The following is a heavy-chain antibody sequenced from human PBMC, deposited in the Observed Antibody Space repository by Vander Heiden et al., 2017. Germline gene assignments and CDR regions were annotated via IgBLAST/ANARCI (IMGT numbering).Heavy chain of an antibody. J-gene: IGHJ4*02. D-gene: IGHD2-15*01. CDR1: GLTFGTLA. CDR2: IIGRGGTT. V-gene: IGHV3-23*01. Sequence: EVQLLESGGGFVQPGGSLSLPCAVAGLTFGTLAMSWVRQAPGKGLEWVSMIIGRGGTTYHADSVKGRFSISRDNSNNILYLQLNNLRAEDAALYYCARDHSSCRGRSCRLFDSWGLGTQVSVSS. CDR3: ARDHSSCRGRSCRLFDS.